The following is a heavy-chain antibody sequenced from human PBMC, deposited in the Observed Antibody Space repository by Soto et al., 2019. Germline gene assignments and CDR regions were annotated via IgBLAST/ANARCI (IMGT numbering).Heavy chain of an antibody. V-gene: IGHV3-33*01. Sequence: GGSLRLSCAASGFTFSSYGMHWVRQAPGKGLEWVAVIWYDGSNKYYADSVKGRFTISRDNSKNTLYLQMNSLRAEDTAVYYCARAVTTNRPLYYMDVWGKGTTVTVSS. J-gene: IGHJ6*03. CDR3: ARAVTTNRPLYYMDV. D-gene: IGHD4-17*01. CDR2: IWYDGSNK. CDR1: GFTFSSYG.